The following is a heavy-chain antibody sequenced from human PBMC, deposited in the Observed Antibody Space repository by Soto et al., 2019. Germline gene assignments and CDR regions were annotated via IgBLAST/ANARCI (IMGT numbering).Heavy chain of an antibody. Sequence: QVQLVESGGGVVQPGRSLRLSCAASGFPFSTYALHWIRQAPGKGLEWVAVISYHGLTTYYADPVQGRFTISRDNSENPLYLQMNSLRAEDTAVYYCATDPRVLTPEDSCFDHWGQGTLVTVSS. CDR2: ISYHGLTT. CDR3: ATDPRVLTPEDSCFDH. CDR1: GFPFSTYA. J-gene: IGHJ4*02. V-gene: IGHV3-30-3*01. D-gene: IGHD2-15*01.